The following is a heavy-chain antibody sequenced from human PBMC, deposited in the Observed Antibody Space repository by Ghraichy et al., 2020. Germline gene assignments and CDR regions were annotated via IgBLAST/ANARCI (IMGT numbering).Heavy chain of an antibody. CDR3: AREIGSVGAFDV. CDR2: ITSTETFT. V-gene: IGHV3-21*01. CDR1: GFTFSFHT. D-gene: IGHD5/OR15-5a*01. Sequence: GGSLRLSCAASGFTFSFHTMSWVRQAPGRGLEWISSITSTETFTYYANPVKGRFTISRDNAKNSLYLQMNSLRVEDTAVYFCAREIGSVGAFDVWCRGTMVAISS. J-gene: IGHJ3*01.